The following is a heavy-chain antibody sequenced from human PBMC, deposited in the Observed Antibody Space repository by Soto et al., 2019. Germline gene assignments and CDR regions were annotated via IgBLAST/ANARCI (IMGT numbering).Heavy chain of an antibody. CDR3: ARDPPIGHDSSGYYELGWFDP. D-gene: IGHD3-22*01. CDR2: ISSSSSYI. Sequence: PGGSLRLSCAASGFTFSSYSMNWVRQAPGKGLEWVSSISSSSSYIYYADSVKGRFTISRDNAKNSLYLQMNSLRAEDTAVYYCARDPPIGHDSSGYYELGWFDPCGQGTLVTVSS. CDR1: GFTFSSYS. J-gene: IGHJ5*02. V-gene: IGHV3-21*01.